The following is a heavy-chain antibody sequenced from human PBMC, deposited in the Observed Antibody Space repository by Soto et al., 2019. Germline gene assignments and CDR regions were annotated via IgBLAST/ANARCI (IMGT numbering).Heavy chain of an antibody. CDR2: ISYDGSNK. Sequence: LRLSCAASGFTFSSYARHWVRQAPGKGLEWVAVISYDGSNKYYADSVKGRFTISRDNSKNTLYLQMNSLRAEDTAVYYCARMYSSSWYAVYYYYGMDVWGQGTTVTVSS. CDR1: GFTFSSYA. CDR3: ARMYSSSWYAVYYYYGMDV. V-gene: IGHV3-30-3*01. J-gene: IGHJ6*02. D-gene: IGHD6-13*01.